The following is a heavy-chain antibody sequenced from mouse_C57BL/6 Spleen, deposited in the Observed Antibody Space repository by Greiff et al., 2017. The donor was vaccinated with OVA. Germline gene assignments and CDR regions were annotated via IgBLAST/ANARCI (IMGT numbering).Heavy chain of an antibody. CDR3: TRWGTAQATIFAY. Sequence: LKESGAELVRPGASVTLSCKASGYTFTDYEMHWVKQTPVHGLEWIGAIDPETGGTAYNQKFKGKAILTADKSSSTAYMELRSLTSEDSAVYYCTRWGTAQATIFAYWGQGTLVTVSA. CDR1: GYTFTDYE. J-gene: IGHJ3*01. V-gene: IGHV1-15*01. CDR2: IDPETGGT. D-gene: IGHD3-2*02.